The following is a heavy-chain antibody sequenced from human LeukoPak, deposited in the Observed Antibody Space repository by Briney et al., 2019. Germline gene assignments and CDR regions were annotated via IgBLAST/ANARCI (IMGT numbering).Heavy chain of an antibody. Sequence: GGSLRLSCAASGFTFSSYSMNWVRQAPGKGLEWVSSISSSSSYIYYADSVKGRFTISRDNAKNSLYLQMNSLRAEDTAVYYCARAAPNYGGNSWFDYWGQGTLVTVSS. J-gene: IGHJ4*02. CDR1: GFTFSSYS. D-gene: IGHD4-23*01. V-gene: IGHV3-21*01. CDR3: ARAAPNYGGNSWFDY. CDR2: ISSSSSYI.